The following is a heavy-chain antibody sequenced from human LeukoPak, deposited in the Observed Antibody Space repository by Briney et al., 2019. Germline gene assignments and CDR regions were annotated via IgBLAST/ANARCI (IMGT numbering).Heavy chain of an antibody. CDR1: GFTFSSYS. V-gene: IGHV3-48*04. CDR3: ARRKRSRGGSQDEAFDI. CDR2: ISSSSTI. Sequence: PGGSLRLSCAASGFTFSSYSMNWVRQAPGKGLEWVSYISSSSTIYYADSVKGRFTISRDNAKNSLYLQMNSLRAEDTAVYYCARRKRSRGGSQDEAFDIWGQGTMVTVSS. J-gene: IGHJ3*02. D-gene: IGHD3-10*01.